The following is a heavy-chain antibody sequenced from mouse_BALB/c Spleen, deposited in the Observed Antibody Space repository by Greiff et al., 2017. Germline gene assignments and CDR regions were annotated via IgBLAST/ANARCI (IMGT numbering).Heavy chain of an antibody. D-gene: IGHD2-3*01. J-gene: IGHJ4*01. Sequence: EVMLVESGGGLVKPGGSLKLSCAASGFTFSSYAMSWVRQTPEKRLEWVASISSGGSTYYPDSVKGRFTIYRDNARNILYLQMSSLRSEDTAMYYCARDGYYAYAMDYWGQGTSVTVSS. CDR3: ARDGYYAYAMDY. CDR1: GFTFSSYA. CDR2: ISSGGST. V-gene: IGHV5-6-5*01.